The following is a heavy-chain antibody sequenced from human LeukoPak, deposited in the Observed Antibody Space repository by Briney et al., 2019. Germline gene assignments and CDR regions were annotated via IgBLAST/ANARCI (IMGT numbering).Heavy chain of an antibody. D-gene: IGHD6-25*01. J-gene: IGHJ4*02. CDR1: GFTFSSYW. V-gene: IGHV3-74*01. Sequence: GGPLRLSCAASGFTFSSYWMHWVRQAPGKGLVWVSRINTDGSSTSYADSVKGRFTISRDNAKNTLYLQMNSLRAEDTAVYYCARERAATGFDYWGQGTLVTVSS. CDR2: INTDGSST. CDR3: ARERAATGFDY.